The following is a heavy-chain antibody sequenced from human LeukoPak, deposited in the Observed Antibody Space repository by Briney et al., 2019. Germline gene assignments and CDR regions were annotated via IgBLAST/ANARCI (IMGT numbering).Heavy chain of an antibody. J-gene: IGHJ4*02. CDR2: TSHDGNA. Sequence: SETLSLTCAVSGGSISTNTWWSWARRPPGKGLEWIGQTSHDGNADYTPSLKSRVTISVDKSKNQLSLKLNSVTAADSAVYYCAKHGGRYFDSWGQGTLVTVSS. CDR3: AKHGGRYFDS. CDR1: GGSISTNTW. V-gene: IGHV4-4*02. D-gene: IGHD4-23*01.